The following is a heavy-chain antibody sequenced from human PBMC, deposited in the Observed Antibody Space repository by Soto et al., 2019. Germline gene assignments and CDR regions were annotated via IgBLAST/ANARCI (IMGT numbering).Heavy chain of an antibody. J-gene: IGHJ3*02. CDR3: ARTDLGYCSGGSCYSAYNAFDI. CDR2: IWYDGSNK. Sequence: GGSLRLSCAASGFTFSSYGMHWVRQAPGKGLEWVAVIWYDGSNKYYADSVKGRFTISRDNSKNTLYLQMNSLRAEDTAVYYCARTDLGYCSGGSCYSAYNAFDIWGQGTMVTVSS. D-gene: IGHD2-15*01. V-gene: IGHV3-33*01. CDR1: GFTFSSYG.